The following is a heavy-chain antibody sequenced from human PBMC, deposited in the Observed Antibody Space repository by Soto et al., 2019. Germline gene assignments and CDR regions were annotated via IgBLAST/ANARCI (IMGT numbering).Heavy chain of an antibody. V-gene: IGHV5-51*01. D-gene: IGHD3-22*01. CDR3: ARLTYFFDSSGFYYDP. CDR2: ISPDDSDT. CDR1: GYSFTSHC. Sequence: GESLKISCKGSGYSFTSHCIAWVRQMPGKGLEWMGIISPDDSDTRYSPSFQGQVTISADKSSSTAYLQWSSLKASDTAMYYCARLTYFFDSSGFYYDPWGQGTLVTVSS. J-gene: IGHJ5*02.